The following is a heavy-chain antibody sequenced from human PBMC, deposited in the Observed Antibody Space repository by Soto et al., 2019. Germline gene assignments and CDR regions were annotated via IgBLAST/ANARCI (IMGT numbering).Heavy chain of an antibody. CDR2: INHSGST. V-gene: IGHV4-34*01. Sequence: PSETLSLTCAVYGGSFSGYYWSWIRQTPGKGLEWIGEINHSGSTNYNPSLKSRVTISVDTSKNQLSLKLSSVTAADTAVYYCARRRRLVTKKTDAFDIWGQGTMVTVS. J-gene: IGHJ3*02. CDR1: GGSFSGYY. D-gene: IGHD3-9*01. CDR3: ARRRRLVTKKTDAFDI.